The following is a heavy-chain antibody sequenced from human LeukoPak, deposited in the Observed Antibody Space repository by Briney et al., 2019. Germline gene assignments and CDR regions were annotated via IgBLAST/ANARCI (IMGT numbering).Heavy chain of an antibody. CDR3: ARGEDTAMVSAYGMDV. Sequence: SETLSLTCTVSGGSISSGGHYWSWTRQHPGKGLEWIGYIYYSGSTYYNPSLKSRVTISVDTSKNQFSLKLSSVTAADTAVYYCARGEDTAMVSAYGMDVWGQGTTVTVSS. J-gene: IGHJ6*02. D-gene: IGHD5-18*01. V-gene: IGHV4-31*03. CDR2: IYYSGST. CDR1: GGSISSGGHY.